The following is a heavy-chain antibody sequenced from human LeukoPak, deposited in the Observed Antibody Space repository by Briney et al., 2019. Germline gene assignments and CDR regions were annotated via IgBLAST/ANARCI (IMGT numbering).Heavy chain of an antibody. CDR1: GFTFSSYW. D-gene: IGHD6-19*01. V-gene: IGHV3-74*01. CDR2: INSDGSST. J-gene: IGHJ3*02. CDR3: AREPAARGGRSIAVADDAFDI. Sequence: PGGSLRLSCAASGFTFSSYWMHWVRQAPGKWLVWVSRINSDGSSTSYADSVKGRFTISRDNAKNTLYLQMNSLRAEDTAVYYCAREPAARGGRSIAVADDAFDIWGQGTMVTVSS.